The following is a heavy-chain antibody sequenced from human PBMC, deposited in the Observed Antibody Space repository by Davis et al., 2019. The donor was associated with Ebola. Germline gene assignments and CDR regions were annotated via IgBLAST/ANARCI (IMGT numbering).Heavy chain of an antibody. CDR1: GGSISSYY. CDR3: ARQGSGWRNYGMDV. V-gene: IGHV4-59*08. D-gene: IGHD6-19*01. Sequence: SETLSLTCTVSGGSISSYYWSWIRQPPGKGLEWIGYIYYSGSTYYNPSLKSRVTISVDTSKNQFSLKLSSVTAADTAVYYCARQGSGWRNYGMDVWGQGTTVTVSS. CDR2: IYYSGST. J-gene: IGHJ6*02.